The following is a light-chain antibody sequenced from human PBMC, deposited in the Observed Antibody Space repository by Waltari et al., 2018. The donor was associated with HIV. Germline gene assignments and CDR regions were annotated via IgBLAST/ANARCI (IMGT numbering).Light chain of an antibody. Sequence: DIQVTKSPSTLSASVGDRVTITCRASHDLTNGLAWYQQKPGKAHKLLIYWPSTLETGVPSMFSGSGSATDFTLTINSLQPDDFATYYCQAYTSFSITFGQGTKLEIK. CDR3: QAYTSFSIT. J-gene: IGKJ2*01. V-gene: IGKV1-5*03. CDR1: HDLTNG. CDR2: WPS.